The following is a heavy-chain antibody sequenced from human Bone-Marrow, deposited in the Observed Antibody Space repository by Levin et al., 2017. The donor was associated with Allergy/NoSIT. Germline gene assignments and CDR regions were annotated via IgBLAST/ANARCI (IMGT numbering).Heavy chain of an antibody. Sequence: SQTLSLTCTVSGGSIKSGNYYWTWIRQSAGKGLEWIGRFFPSGRADYSPSLENRVSISIDTSKNQFSLKLISVTAADTAVYFCAGGKAVETFGDEANWFDPWGPGTHVTVSS. CDR2: FFPSGRA. CDR1: GGSIKSGNYY. J-gene: IGHJ5*02. CDR3: AGGKAVETFGDEANWFDP. V-gene: IGHV4-61*02. D-gene: IGHD3-10*01.